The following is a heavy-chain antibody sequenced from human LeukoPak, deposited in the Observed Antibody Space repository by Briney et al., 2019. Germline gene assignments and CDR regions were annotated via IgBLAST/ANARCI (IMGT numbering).Heavy chain of an antibody. CDR1: GGTFSSYA. J-gene: IGHJ4*02. CDR3: ATSRLGYCSGGSCYSLDY. V-gene: IGHV1-69*05. Sequence: ASVKVSCKASGGTFSSYAISWVRQAPGQGLEWMGGIIPIFGTANYAQKFQGRVTITTDESTSTAYMELSSLRSEDTAVYYCATSRLGYCSGGSCYSLDYWGQGTLVTVS. D-gene: IGHD2-15*01. CDR2: IIPIFGTA.